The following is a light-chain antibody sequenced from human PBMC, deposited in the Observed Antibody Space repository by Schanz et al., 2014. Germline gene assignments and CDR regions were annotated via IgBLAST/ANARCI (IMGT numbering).Light chain of an antibody. CDR1: QSVNTF. J-gene: IGKJ4*01. CDR2: GAS. V-gene: IGKV3D-15*01. Sequence: PGERATLSCRASQSVNTFLAWYQQKPGQAPRLLIYGASSRAIGIPDRFSGSGSGTDFTLTISSLQAEDVAVYYCQQYYGLPLTFGGGTKVEIK. CDR3: QQYYGLPLT.